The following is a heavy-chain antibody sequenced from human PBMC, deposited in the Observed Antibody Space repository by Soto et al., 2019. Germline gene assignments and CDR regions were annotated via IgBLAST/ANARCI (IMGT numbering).Heavy chain of an antibody. Sequence: ASVKVSCKASGYTFTSYAMHWVRQAPGQRLEWMGWINAGNGNTKYSQKFQGRVTITRDTSASTAYMELSSLRSEDTAVYYCARSSEEGGYFDYWGQGTLVTVSS. D-gene: IGHD3-16*01. CDR2: INAGNGNT. V-gene: IGHV1-3*01. J-gene: IGHJ4*02. CDR1: GYTFTSYA. CDR3: ARSSEEGGYFDY.